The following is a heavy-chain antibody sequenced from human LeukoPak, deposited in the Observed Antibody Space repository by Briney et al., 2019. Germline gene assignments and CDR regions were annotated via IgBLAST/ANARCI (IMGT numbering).Heavy chain of an antibody. CDR2: IYHSGST. J-gene: IGHJ4*02. D-gene: IGHD6-13*01. Sequence: SETLSLTCTVSAYSISSGYYWGWIRQPPGKGLECIGTIYHSGSTYYNPSLKSRVTISVDTSKNQFSLRLSSVTAADTAVYYCARAGGPSSIAAGWEYYFDYWGQGTLVTVSS. V-gene: IGHV4-38-2*02. CDR3: ARAGGPSSIAAGWEYYFDY. CDR1: AYSISSGYY.